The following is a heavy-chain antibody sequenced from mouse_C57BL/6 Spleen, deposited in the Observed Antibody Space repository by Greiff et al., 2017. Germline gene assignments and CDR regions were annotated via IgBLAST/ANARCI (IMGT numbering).Heavy chain of an antibody. D-gene: IGHD6-1*01. J-gene: IGHJ4*01. V-gene: IGHV1-26*01. Sequence: VQLQQSGPELVKPGASVKISCKASGYTFTDYYMNWVKQSHGKSLEWIGDINPNNGGTSYNQKFKGKATLTVDKSSSTAYMEHRSLTSEDSAVYYCARLWYYAMDYWGQGTSVTVSS. CDR3: ARLWYYAMDY. CDR1: GYTFTDYY. CDR2: INPNNGGT.